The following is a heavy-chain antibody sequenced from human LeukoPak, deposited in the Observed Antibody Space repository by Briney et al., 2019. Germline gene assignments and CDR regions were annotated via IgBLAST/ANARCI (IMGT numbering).Heavy chain of an antibody. Sequence: GGSLRLSCAASGFTFSSYAMHWVRQAPGKGLEWVAVISYDGSNKYYADSVKGRFTISRGNSKNTLYLQMNSLRAEDTAVYYCAKDSSITMIVTLLFDYWGQGTLVTVSS. J-gene: IGHJ4*02. CDR2: ISYDGSNK. CDR1: GFTFSSYA. D-gene: IGHD3-22*01. V-gene: IGHV3-30-3*01. CDR3: AKDSSITMIVTLLFDY.